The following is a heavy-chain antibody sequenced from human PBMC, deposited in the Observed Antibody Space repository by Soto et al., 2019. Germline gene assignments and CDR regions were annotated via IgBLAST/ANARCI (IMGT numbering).Heavy chain of an antibody. J-gene: IGHJ4*02. CDR1: GFSLRTTGVG. CDR2: IYWADAK. V-gene: IGHV2-5*02. D-gene: IGHD3-10*01. Sequence: QITLKESGPTLVKPTQTLTLTCTFAGFSLRTTGVGVGWVRQPPGKALEWLALIYWADAKRYSPSLESRLTITKDTSKNQVVLTVTNVDPLDTATYFCAHLRGSTWGPCDSWGQGTLVTVSS. CDR3: AHLRGSTWGPCDS.